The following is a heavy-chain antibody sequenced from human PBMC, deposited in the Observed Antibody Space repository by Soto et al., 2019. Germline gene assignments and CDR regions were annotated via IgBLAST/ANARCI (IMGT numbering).Heavy chain of an antibody. D-gene: IGHD3-10*01. J-gene: IGHJ6*02. CDR1: GYTFTSYA. CDR2: INAGNGNT. CDR3: ARDLFAKGYYYGSGSYYNYYYYGMDV. Sequence: GSSVKVSCKASGYTFTSYAMHWVRQAPGRRLEWMGWINAGNGNTKYSQKFQGRVTITRDTSASTAYMELSSLRSEDTAVYYCARDLFAKGYYYGSGSYYNYYYYGMDVWGQGTTVTVSS. V-gene: IGHV1-3*01.